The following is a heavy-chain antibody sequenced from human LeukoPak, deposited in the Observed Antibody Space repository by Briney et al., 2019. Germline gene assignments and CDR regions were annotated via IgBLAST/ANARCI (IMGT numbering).Heavy chain of an antibody. CDR1: GFTFSSYA. CDR3: AKAKYSSGWSLDY. V-gene: IGHV3-23*01. CDR2: ISGSGGNT. J-gene: IGHJ4*02. D-gene: IGHD6-19*01. Sequence: GGTLRLSGAASGFTFSSYAMSWFRQAPGKEREGVSAISGSGGNTYYADSVKGRFTISRDNSKNTLYLQMNSLRAEDTAVYYCAKAKYSSGWSLDYWGQGTLVTVSS.